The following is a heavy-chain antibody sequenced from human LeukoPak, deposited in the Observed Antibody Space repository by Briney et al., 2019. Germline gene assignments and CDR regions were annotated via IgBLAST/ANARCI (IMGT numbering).Heavy chain of an antibody. CDR2: MSYGGNT. D-gene: IGHD4-23*01. J-gene: IGHJ4*02. CDR3: ARGGWEHYFDY. Sequence: SETLSLTCAVSDDSVTSSLYYWVWIRQPPGKGLEWIGSMSYGGNTLYKSALKSRLTISIDTSKNLFSLRLISVTAADAAIYYCARGGWEHYFDYWGQGSLATVSS. V-gene: IGHV4-39*07. CDR1: DDSVTSSLYY.